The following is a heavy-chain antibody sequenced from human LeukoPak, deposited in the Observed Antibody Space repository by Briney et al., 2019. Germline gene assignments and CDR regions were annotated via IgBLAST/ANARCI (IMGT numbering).Heavy chain of an antibody. CDR2: IYYSGST. D-gene: IGHD3-16*01. CDR1: GGSISGSSYY. Sequence: SETLSLTCTVSGGSISGSSYYWGWFRQPPGKGLEWIGSIYYSGSTYYNPSLKSRVTISVDKSKNQFSLKLSSVTAADTAVYYCARSGNKFGVFNDYWGQGTLVTVSS. V-gene: IGHV4-39*07. CDR3: ARSGNKFGVFNDY. J-gene: IGHJ4*02.